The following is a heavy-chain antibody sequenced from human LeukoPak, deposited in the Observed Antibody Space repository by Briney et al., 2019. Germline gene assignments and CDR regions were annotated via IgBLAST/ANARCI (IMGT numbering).Heavy chain of an antibody. CDR2: KKEDGSEK. Sequence: GGSLRLSCAASGLTFSNYWMSWVRQAPGKGLEWVANKKEDGSEKYYVDSMKGRFTISRDNAKNSLYLQMSSLRVEDTAVYYCARDRTGGYFDYWGQGTLVTVSS. D-gene: IGHD4-23*01. CDR3: ARDRTGGYFDY. V-gene: IGHV3-7*03. J-gene: IGHJ4*02. CDR1: GLTFSNYW.